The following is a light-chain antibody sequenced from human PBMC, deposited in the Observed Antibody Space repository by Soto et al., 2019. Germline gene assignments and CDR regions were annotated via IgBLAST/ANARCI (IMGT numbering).Light chain of an antibody. CDR2: GAS. J-gene: IGKJ5*01. CDR1: QSVISTY. CDR3: QQRSNWIT. V-gene: IGKV3D-20*02. Sequence: EIVLTQSPATLSLSPGERATLSCRASQSVISTYLAWYQQKPGQAPRLLIYGASSRATGIPDRFSGSGSGTDFTLTISSLEPEDFAVYYCQQRSNWITFGQGTRLEIK.